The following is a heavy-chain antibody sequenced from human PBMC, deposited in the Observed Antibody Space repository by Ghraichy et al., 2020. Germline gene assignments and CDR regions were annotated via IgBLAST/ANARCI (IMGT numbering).Heavy chain of an antibody. CDR3: ARGRPPKLRYFDWSPRSLNYFDY. CDR2: INHSGST. D-gene: IGHD3-9*01. J-gene: IGHJ4*02. CDR1: GGSFSGYY. V-gene: IGHV4-34*01. Sequence: SQTLSLTCAVYGGSFSGYYWSWIRQPPGKGLEWIGEINHSGSTNYNPSLKSRVTISVDTSKNQFSLKLSSVTAADTAVYYCARGRPPKLRYFDWSPRSLNYFDYWGQGTLVTVSS.